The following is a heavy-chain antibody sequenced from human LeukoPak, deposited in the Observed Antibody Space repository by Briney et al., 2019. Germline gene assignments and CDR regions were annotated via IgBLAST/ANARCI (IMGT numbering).Heavy chain of an antibody. CDR2: IYYSGST. J-gene: IGHJ4*02. Sequence: SETLSLTCTVSGGSISSSSYYWGWIRQPPGKGLEWIGSIYYSGSTYYNPSLKSRVTISVDTSKNQFSLKLSSVTAADTAVYYCARGRLRISYFDYWGQGTLVTVSS. D-gene: IGHD2-15*01. CDR3: ARGRLRISYFDY. V-gene: IGHV4-39*01. CDR1: GGSISSSSYY.